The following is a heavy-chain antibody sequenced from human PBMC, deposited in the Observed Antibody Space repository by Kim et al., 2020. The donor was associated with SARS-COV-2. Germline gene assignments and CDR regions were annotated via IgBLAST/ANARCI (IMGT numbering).Heavy chain of an antibody. J-gene: IGHJ2*01. V-gene: IGHV4-34*01. D-gene: IGHD1-1*01. CDR3: ARGLLESYWYLDL. Sequence: YNPSLKSRVTISVNPSKSQFSLKLTSVTAADTAVYYCARGLLESYWYLDLWGRGTLVTVSS.